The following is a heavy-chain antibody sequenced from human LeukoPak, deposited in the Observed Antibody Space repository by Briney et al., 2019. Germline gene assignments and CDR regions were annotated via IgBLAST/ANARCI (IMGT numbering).Heavy chain of an antibody. J-gene: IGHJ4*02. CDR2: ISSSSSYI. CDR3: ARMHYDSSGYYYVDY. CDR1: GFTFSDYY. V-gene: IGHV3-11*06. D-gene: IGHD3-22*01. Sequence: PGGSLRLSCAASGFTFSDYYMSWIRQAPGKGLEWVSYISSSSSYINYADSVKGRFTISRDNAKNSLYLQMNSLRAEDTAVYYCARMHYDSSGYYYVDYWGQGTLVTVSS.